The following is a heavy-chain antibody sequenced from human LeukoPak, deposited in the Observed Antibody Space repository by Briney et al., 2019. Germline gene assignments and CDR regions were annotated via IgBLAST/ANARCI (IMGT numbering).Heavy chain of an antibody. CDR2: LYSDGNT. CDR1: GFTVITND. Sequence: GGSLRLSCAASGFTVITNDMTWVRQAPGKGLEWVSVLYSDGNTKYADSVQGRFTISRDNSKNTLYLEMNSLSPDDTAVYYCARGVEPLAANTLAYWGQGTLVTV. CDR3: ARGVEPLAANTLAY. J-gene: IGHJ4*02. V-gene: IGHV3-53*01. D-gene: IGHD1-14*01.